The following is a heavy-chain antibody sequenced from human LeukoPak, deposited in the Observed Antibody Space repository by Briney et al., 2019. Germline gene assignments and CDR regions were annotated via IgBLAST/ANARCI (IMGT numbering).Heavy chain of an antibody. CDR3: ARDHLRRNDY. D-gene: IGHD1-14*01. J-gene: IGHJ4*02. Sequence: SETLSLTCAVYGGSFSGFYWSWIRQPPGKGLEWIGDINHSGSTNYNPSLKSRVTISVDTSKNQFSLKLSSVTAADTAVYYCARDHLRRNDYWGQGTLVTVSS. V-gene: IGHV4-34*01. CDR1: GGSFSGFY. CDR2: INHSGST.